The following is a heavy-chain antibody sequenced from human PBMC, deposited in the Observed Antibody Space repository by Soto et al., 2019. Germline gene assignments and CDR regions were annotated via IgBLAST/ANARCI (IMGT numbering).Heavy chain of an antibody. CDR1: GGSISSSNW. D-gene: IGHD5-18*01. J-gene: IGHJ4*02. CDR3: AIQSRRGLPIDY. Sequence: PSETLSLTCAVSGGSISSSNWWSCFRQPPGKGLEWIGEIYHSGSTNYNPSLKSRVTISVDKSKNQFSLKLSSVTAADTAVYYCAIQSRRGLPIDYWGQGTLVTVSS. CDR2: IYHSGST. V-gene: IGHV4-4*02.